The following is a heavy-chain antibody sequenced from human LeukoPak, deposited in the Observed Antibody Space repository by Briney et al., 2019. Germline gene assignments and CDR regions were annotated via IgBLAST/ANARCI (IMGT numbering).Heavy chain of an antibody. V-gene: IGHV1-18*04. CDR3: ARKGMGSPLDF. D-gene: IGHD3-10*01. J-gene: IGHJ4*02. CDR2: ISANNGDT. Sequence: ASVKVSCKTSGFTFTSYGISWMRQALGQGLEWMAWISANNGDTHYAQRLQGRVTLTTDTSTGTAYMEVRSLRSDDTAVYYCARKGMGSPLDFWGQGTLVTVSS. CDR1: GFTFTSYG.